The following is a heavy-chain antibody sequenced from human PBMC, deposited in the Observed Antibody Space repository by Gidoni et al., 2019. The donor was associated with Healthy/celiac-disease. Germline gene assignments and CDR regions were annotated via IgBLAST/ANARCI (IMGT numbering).Heavy chain of an antibody. J-gene: IGHJ6*02. CDR3: TTGGVTGYYYDSSGYYLPPHYYGMDV. D-gene: IGHD3-22*01. CDR1: GFTFSNAW. Sequence: EVHLVEYGGGLVKPGGSLRLSCAAPGFTFSNAWTSWVGQASGTGLEWVGRSKSKADGGTTDYAAPVKGRFTISRDDSKNTLYLQMNSLKTEDTAVYYCTTGGVTGYYYDSSGYYLPPHYYGMDVWGQGTTVTVSS. V-gene: IGHV3-15*01. CDR2: SKSKADGGTT.